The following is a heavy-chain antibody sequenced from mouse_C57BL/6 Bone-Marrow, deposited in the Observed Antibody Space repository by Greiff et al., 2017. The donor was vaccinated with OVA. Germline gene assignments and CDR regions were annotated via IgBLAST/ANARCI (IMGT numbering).Heavy chain of an antibody. CDR1: GYTFTNYW. Sequence: QVQLKQSGAELVRPGTSVKMSCKASGYTFTNYWIGWAKQRPGHGLEWIGDIYPGGGYTNYNEKFKGKATLTADKSSSTAYMQFSSLTSEDSAIYYCARLENYAMDYWGQGTSVTVSS. V-gene: IGHV1-63*01. CDR2: IYPGGGYT. CDR3: ARLENYAMDY. J-gene: IGHJ4*01.